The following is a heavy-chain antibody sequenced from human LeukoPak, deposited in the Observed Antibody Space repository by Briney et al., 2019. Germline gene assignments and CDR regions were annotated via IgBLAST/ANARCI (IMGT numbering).Heavy chain of an antibody. CDR2: IYYSGSP. V-gene: IGHV4-39*01. J-gene: IGHJ4*02. CDR3: ARSQNYYGSGDY. D-gene: IGHD3-10*01. Sequence: SETLSLTCTVSGGSISSSSYYWGWIRQPPGEGLQWLGSIYYSGSPYDNPSLTSRVTISVDTSKNLFSLKLSSVTAADTAVYYCARSQNYYGSGDYWSQGTLVTVSS. CDR1: GGSISSSSYY.